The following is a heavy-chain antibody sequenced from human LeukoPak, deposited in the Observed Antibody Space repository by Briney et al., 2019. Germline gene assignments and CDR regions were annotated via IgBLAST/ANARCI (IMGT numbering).Heavy chain of an antibody. D-gene: IGHD4-17*01. Sequence: SQTLSLTCTVSGGSISRGDFYWSWIRQPPGKGLERIGYIYYSGSTYYNPSLKSRLTISVDTSKNQFSLKLSSVTAADTAVYYCARTVYGSSLEYYFDYWGQGTLVTVSS. CDR3: ARTVYGSSLEYYFDY. J-gene: IGHJ4*02. V-gene: IGHV4-30-4*01. CDR2: IYYSGST. CDR1: GGSISRGDFY.